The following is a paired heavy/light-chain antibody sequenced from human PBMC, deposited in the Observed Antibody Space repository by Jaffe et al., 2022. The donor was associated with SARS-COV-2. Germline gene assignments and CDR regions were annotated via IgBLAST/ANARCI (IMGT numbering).Light chain of an antibody. CDR3: QQYYSIPRT. J-gene: IGKJ1*01. CDR1: QSVLYSSNNKNY. V-gene: IGKV4-1*01. Sequence: DIVMTQSPDSLAVSLGERATINCKSSQSVLYSSNNKNYLAWYQQKPGQPPKLLIYWASTRESGVPDRFSGSGSGTDFTLTISSLQAEDVAVYYCQQYYSIPRTFGQGTKVEI. CDR2: WAS.
Heavy chain of an antibody. D-gene: IGHD5-18*01. V-gene: IGHV3-74*01. Sequence: EVQLVESGGGSVQPGGSLRLSCAASGFTFSTYWMHWVRQAPGKGLVWVSRINSDGTSTSYADSVKGRFTISRDNAENTLYLQMNSLRAEDTAVYYCATGYSYGSLSFDSWGQGTPVTVSS. CDR1: GFTFSTYW. CDR3: ATGYSYGSLSFDS. J-gene: IGHJ4*02. CDR2: INSDGTST.